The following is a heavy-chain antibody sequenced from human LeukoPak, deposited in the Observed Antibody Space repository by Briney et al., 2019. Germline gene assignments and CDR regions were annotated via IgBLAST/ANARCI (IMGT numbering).Heavy chain of an antibody. V-gene: IGHV3-74*01. D-gene: IGHD2-21*02. Sequence: GGSLRLSCAASGFTFCTFEMHWVRQAPGKGLVWVSRINAEGSRIGYADSVKGRFTFSRDNARNTLYLQMNSLRAEDTGVYYCARELPREVTLDFWGQGTLVTVSS. J-gene: IGHJ4*02. CDR2: INAEGSRI. CDR1: GFTFCTFE. CDR3: ARELPREVTLDF.